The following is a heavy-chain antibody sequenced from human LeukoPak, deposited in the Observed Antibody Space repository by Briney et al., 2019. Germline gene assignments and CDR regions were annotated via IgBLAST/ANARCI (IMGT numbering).Heavy chain of an antibody. D-gene: IGHD5-12*01. J-gene: IGHJ4*02. Sequence: GGSLRLSCVVSGFTFSDYYMSWIRQAPGKGLEWVSYISSSGTTIYYADSVKGRFTISRDNAKDSLFLQMNSPRAEDTAVYYCARDVWGYSGYGPRATIDYWGQGTLVTVSS. CDR2: ISSSGTTI. CDR1: GFTFSDYY. V-gene: IGHV3-11*01. CDR3: ARDVWGYSGYGPRATIDY.